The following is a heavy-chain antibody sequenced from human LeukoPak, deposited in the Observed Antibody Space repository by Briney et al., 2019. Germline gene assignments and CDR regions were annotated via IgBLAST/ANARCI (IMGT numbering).Heavy chain of an antibody. V-gene: IGHV3-74*01. J-gene: IGHJ4*02. D-gene: IGHD5-18*01. CDR1: GFTFSSYW. CDR3: ARGGRGYSYGLGFDY. Sequence: GGSLRLSCAASGFTFSSYWMHWVRQAPGKGLVWVSRINSDGSSTSYADSVKGRFTISRDNAKNTLYLQMNSLRAEDTAVYYCARGGRGYSYGLGFDYWGQGTLVTVSS. CDR2: INSDGSST.